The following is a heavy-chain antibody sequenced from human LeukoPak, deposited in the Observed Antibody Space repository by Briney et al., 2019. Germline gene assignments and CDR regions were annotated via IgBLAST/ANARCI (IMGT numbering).Heavy chain of an antibody. D-gene: IGHD6-19*01. CDR2: IYYSGST. CDR1: GGSFSGYY. V-gene: IGHV4-59*01. J-gene: IGHJ4*02. Sequence: SETLSLTCAVYGGSFSGYYWSWIRQPPGKGLEWIGYIYYSGSTNYNPSLKSRVTISVDTSKNQFSLKVNSVTAADTAVYYCARHSSGWYNPGFYFDYWGQGTLVTVSS. CDR3: ARHSSGWYNPGFYFDY.